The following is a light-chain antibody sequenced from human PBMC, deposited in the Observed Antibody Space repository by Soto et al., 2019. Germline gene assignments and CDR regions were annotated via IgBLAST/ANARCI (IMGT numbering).Light chain of an antibody. J-gene: IGKJ3*01. CDR2: AAS. Sequence: DIQMTQSPSSLSASVGDRVTITCRASQRISSYLNWYQQQPGKAPKLLIYAASSLQSGVPSRFSGSGSGTDFTLTISSLRPEDFATYYCQQSYSTPQTFGPGTKVDIK. V-gene: IGKV1-39*01. CDR1: QRISSY. CDR3: QQSYSTPQT.